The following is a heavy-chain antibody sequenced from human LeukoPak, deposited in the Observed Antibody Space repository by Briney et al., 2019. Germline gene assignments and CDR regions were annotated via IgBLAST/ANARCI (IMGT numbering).Heavy chain of an antibody. J-gene: IGHJ4*02. CDR3: ARQAHYYDFWSGYFTAPNIFYFDY. CDR2: IIPIFGTA. V-gene: IGHV1-69*05. CDR1: GYTFTSYG. D-gene: IGHD3-3*01. Sequence: SVKVSCKASGYTFTSYGISWVRQAPGQGLEWMGGIIPIFGTANYAQKFQGRVTITTDESTSTAYMELSSLRSEDTAVYYCARQAHYYDFWSGYFTAPNIFYFDYWGQGTLVTVSS.